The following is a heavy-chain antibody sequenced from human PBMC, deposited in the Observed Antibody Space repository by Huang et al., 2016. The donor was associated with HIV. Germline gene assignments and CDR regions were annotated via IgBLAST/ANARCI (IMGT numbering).Heavy chain of an antibody. Sequence: QVQLVQSGAEFKKPGASLKLSCAASGYFFTTYSIHWFRRVPGQSLQWLGGINPGNGRMPFLQSFNGRVILSRDIAAATVYMQLSGLTPDDTGTYYCARAARGDGYHGAFDVWGQGTMVTVS. CDR3: ARAARGDGYHGAFDV. V-gene: IGHV1-3*01. J-gene: IGHJ3*01. CDR1: GYFFTTYS. CDR2: INPGNGRM. D-gene: IGHD2-2*03.